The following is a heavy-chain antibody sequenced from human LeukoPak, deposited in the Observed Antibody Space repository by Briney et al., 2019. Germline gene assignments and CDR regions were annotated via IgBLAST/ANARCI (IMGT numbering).Heavy chain of an antibody. CDR3: VRDRELHY. Sequence: SETLSLTCTVSGGSISIYYWSWVRQPPGKGLEWIGYIYNSGSTTYNPSLKSRATISVDTSKNQFSLKLTSMTAADTAFYYCVRDRELHYWGQGILVTVSS. CDR2: IYNSGST. V-gene: IGHV4-59*01. J-gene: IGHJ4*02. CDR1: GGSISIYY. D-gene: IGHD1-26*01.